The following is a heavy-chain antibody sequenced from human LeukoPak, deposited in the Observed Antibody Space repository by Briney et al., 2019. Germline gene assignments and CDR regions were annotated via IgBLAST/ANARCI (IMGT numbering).Heavy chain of an antibody. V-gene: IGHV1-69*01. J-gene: IGHJ4*02. Sequence: ASVKVSCKASGGTFSSYAISWVRQAPGQGLEWMGGIIPIFGTANYAQKSQGRVTITADESTSTAYMELSSLRSEDTAVYYCARFVTTSHYFDYWGQGPLVTVSS. CDR2: IIPIFGTA. CDR3: ARFVTTSHYFDY. D-gene: IGHD4-11*01. CDR1: GGTFSSYA.